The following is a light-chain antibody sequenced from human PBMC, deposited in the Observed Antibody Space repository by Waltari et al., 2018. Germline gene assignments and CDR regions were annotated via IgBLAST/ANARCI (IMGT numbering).Light chain of an antibody. V-gene: IGKV3-20*01. CDR3: QQYGSSPRYT. Sequence: EIVLTQSPGTLSLSPGERVTLSCRASQTVISRYLAWYQQKPGQAPRLLIYETSSMATGIPDRFSGSRSGTDFTLTISRLEPEDSAVYYCQQYGSSPRYTFGQGTKLEIK. J-gene: IGKJ2*01. CDR2: ETS. CDR1: QTVISRY.